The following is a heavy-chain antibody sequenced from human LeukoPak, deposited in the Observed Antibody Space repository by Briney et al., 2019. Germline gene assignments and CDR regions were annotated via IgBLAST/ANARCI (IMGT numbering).Heavy chain of an antibody. D-gene: IGHD6-13*01. CDR1: GFTFSNYA. CDR2: ISDNGGNT. CDR3: VKAAGSWYGYFDY. J-gene: IGHJ4*02. Sequence: GGSLRLSCSASGFTFSNYAIHWFRKAPGRGLEYVSTISDNGGNTNYADSVKGRFTISRDNSKNTLYLQMSSLRPEDTAVYYCVKAAGSWYGYFDYWGQGTLVTVSS. V-gene: IGHV3-64D*06.